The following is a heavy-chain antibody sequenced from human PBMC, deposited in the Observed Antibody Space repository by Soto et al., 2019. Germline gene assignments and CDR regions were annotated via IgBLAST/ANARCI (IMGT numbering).Heavy chain of an antibody. CDR1: GYTFTSYG. CDR3: ARVDQLPQNYYYYYGMDV. Sequence: GASVKVSCKASGYTFTSYGISWVRQAPGQGLEWMGWISAYNGNTNYAQKLQGRVTMTTDTSTSTAYMELRSLRSDDTAVYYCARVDQLPQNYYYYYGMDVWGQGTTVTVSS. V-gene: IGHV1-18*01. CDR2: ISAYNGNT. D-gene: IGHD1-26*01. J-gene: IGHJ6*02.